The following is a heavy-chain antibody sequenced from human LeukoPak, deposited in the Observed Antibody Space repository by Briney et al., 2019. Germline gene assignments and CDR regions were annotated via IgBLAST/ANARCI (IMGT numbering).Heavy chain of an antibody. CDR1: GFTFSSYS. CDR2: ISYDGSNK. Sequence: PGGSLRLSCGASGFTFSSYSMHWVRQAPGKGLEWVAVISYDGSNKYYADSVKGRFTISRDNSKNTLSLQMNSLRAEDTAVYYCARDLVTSIAVAQNDAFDIWGQGTMVTVSS. V-gene: IGHV3-30*04. D-gene: IGHD6-19*01. J-gene: IGHJ3*02. CDR3: ARDLVTSIAVAQNDAFDI.